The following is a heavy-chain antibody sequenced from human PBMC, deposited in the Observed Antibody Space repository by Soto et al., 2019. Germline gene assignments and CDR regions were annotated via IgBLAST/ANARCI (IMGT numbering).Heavy chain of an antibody. V-gene: IGHV1-69*19. CDR3: AREAPYCTSATCPKFYDMDV. CDR1: GGTFGSYA. CDR2: IIPILNSP. Sequence: QVQLVQSGAEVKKPGSSVKVSCKASGGTFGSYAITWVRRAPGQGIEWLGGIIPILNSPAYAQKFQARVVITADEITITAYMELNSLRFDDTAVYYCAREAPYCTSATCPKFYDMDVWGQGTTVTVAS. J-gene: IGHJ6*02. D-gene: IGHD2-2*01.